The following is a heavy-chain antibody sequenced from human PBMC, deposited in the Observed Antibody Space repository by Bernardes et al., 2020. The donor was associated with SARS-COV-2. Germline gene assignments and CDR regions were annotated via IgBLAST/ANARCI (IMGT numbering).Heavy chain of an antibody. V-gene: IGHV4-34*01. CDR1: GASVSGYY. CDR2: VDRSGST. Sequence: SETLSLTCAVSGASVSGYYWSWIRQPPGKGLEWIGEVDRSGSTNYNPSLKGRLTMSVDTSKNQLSLKMSSVTAADTAVYYCVRGDRLVARSKYWGQGTLVTVST. J-gene: IGHJ4*02. CDR3: VRGDRLVARSKY. D-gene: IGHD6-6*01.